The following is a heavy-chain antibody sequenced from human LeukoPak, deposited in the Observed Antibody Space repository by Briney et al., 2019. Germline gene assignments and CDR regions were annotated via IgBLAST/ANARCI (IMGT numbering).Heavy chain of an antibody. V-gene: IGHV3-53*01. CDR1: GFTVSSSH. J-gene: IGHJ4*02. CDR2: TYSGGDT. CDR3: ARDYNYVFDY. Sequence: GGSLRPSCAASGFTVSSSHMTWVRQAVGKGLEWVSFTYSGGDTSYADSVKGRFTISRDNSKYTLYLQMNSLRAEDTAVYYCARDYNYVFDYWVQGNAVTVSS. D-gene: IGHD3-10*02.